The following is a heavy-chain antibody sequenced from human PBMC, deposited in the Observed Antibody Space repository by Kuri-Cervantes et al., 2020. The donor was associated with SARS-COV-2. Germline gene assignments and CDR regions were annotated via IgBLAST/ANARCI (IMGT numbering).Heavy chain of an antibody. CDR3: AKVEGDPDDYYGSGSRPY. Sequence: GESLKISCAASGFTFDDYAMHWVRQAPGKGLEWVSLISWDGGSTYYADSVKGRFTISRDNSKNSLYLQMNSLRAEDTAVYYCAKVEGDPDDYYGSGSRPYWGQGTLVTVSS. CDR1: GFTFDDYA. D-gene: IGHD3-10*01. J-gene: IGHJ4*02. CDR2: ISWDGGST. V-gene: IGHV3-43D*03.